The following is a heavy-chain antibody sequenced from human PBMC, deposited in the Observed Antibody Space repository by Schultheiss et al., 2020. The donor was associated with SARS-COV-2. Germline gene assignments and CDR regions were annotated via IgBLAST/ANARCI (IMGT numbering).Heavy chain of an antibody. D-gene: IGHD3-10*01. CDR1: GGSISSYY. V-gene: IGHV4-59*08. CDR2: IYYSGST. CDR3: ATLAVGYYGMDV. Sequence: SETLSLTCAVYGGSISSYYWSWIRQPPGKGLEWIGSIYYSGSTNYNPSLKSRVTISVDTSKNQFSLKLSSVTAADTAVYYCATLAVGYYGMDVWGQGTTVTVSS. J-gene: IGHJ6*02.